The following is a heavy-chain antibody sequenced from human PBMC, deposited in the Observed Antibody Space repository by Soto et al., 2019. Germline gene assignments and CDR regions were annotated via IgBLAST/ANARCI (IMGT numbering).Heavy chain of an antibody. J-gene: IGHJ6*03. CDR3: AREGSSSGWYIYYYYYLDV. D-gene: IGHD6-19*01. Sequence: SQTLSLTCAISGDSVSSNSAAWNWIRQSPSRGLEWLGRTYYRSKWYNDYAVSVKSRITINPDTSKNQFSLQLNSVTPEDTAVYYCAREGSSSGWYIYYYYYLDVWGKGTTVTVSS. V-gene: IGHV6-1*01. CDR2: TYYRSKWYN. CDR1: GDSVSSNSAA.